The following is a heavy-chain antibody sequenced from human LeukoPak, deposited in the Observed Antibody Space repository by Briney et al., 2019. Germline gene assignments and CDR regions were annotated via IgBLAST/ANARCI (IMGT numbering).Heavy chain of an antibody. CDR3: ARGPDYGGNSGRVDY. J-gene: IGHJ4*02. Sequence: SETLSLTCTVSGGSISSYYWSWIRQPPGKGLEWIGYIYYSGSTNYNPSLKSRVTISVDTSKNQFSLKLSSVTAADTALYYCARGPDYGGNSGRVDYWGQGTLVTVSS. CDR1: GGSISSYY. CDR2: IYYSGST. D-gene: IGHD4-23*01. V-gene: IGHV4-59*12.